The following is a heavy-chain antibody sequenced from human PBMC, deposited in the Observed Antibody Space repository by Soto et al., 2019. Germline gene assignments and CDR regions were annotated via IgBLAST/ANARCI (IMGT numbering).Heavy chain of an antibody. CDR3: ARAPKVSGSSQTRPDF. D-gene: IGHD6-6*01. Sequence: PSETLSLTGSIYIGSVSGYYWSWIRQPPGKGLEWIGEISQSGNTNYSPSLKIRVSISIDTSKKQFSLNLASVSAADTAVYYCARAPKVSGSSQTRPDFWGQGTLVTVSS. V-gene: IGHV4-34*01. CDR1: IGSVSGYY. J-gene: IGHJ4*02. CDR2: ISQSGNT.